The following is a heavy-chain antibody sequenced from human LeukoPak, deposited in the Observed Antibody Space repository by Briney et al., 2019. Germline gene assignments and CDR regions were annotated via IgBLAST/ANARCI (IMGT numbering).Heavy chain of an antibody. Sequence: ASVKVSCKASGGTFSSSAISWVRQAPGQGLEWMGGIIPILGTANYAQKFQGRVTITADESTSTAYMELSYPRSEDTAVYYCAREGSSRWYCDYWGQGTLVTVSS. CDR3: AREGSSRWYCDY. V-gene: IGHV1-69*13. J-gene: IGHJ4*02. D-gene: IGHD6-13*01. CDR2: IIPILGTA. CDR1: GGTFSSSA.